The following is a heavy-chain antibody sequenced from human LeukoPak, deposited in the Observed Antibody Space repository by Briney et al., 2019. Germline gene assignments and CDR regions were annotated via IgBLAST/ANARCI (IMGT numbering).Heavy chain of an antibody. CDR2: IYTSGST. J-gene: IGHJ5*02. Sequence: SETLSLTCTVSGGSISSGSYYWSWIRQPAGKGLEWIGRIYTSGSTNYNPSLKSRVTISVDTSKNQFSLKLSSVTAADTAVYYCAREAPAANGGWFDPWGQGTLVTVSS. CDR3: AREAPAANGGWFDP. CDR1: GGSISSGSYY. D-gene: IGHD2-2*01. V-gene: IGHV4-61*02.